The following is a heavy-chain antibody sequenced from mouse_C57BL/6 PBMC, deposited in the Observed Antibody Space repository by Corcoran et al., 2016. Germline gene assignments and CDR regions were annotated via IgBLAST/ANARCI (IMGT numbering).Heavy chain of an antibody. CDR3: ARARWLNWYFDV. V-gene: IGHV9-3*01. J-gene: IGHJ1*03. CDR1: GYTFTTYG. Sequence: QILLVQSGPELKKPGETVKISCKASGYTFTTYGMSWVKQDPGKGLKWMGGINTYSGVPTYADDFKGRFAFSLETSASTAYLQINNLKNEDTATYFCARARWLNWYFDVWGTGTTVTVSS. D-gene: IGHD2-3*01. CDR2: INTYSGVP.